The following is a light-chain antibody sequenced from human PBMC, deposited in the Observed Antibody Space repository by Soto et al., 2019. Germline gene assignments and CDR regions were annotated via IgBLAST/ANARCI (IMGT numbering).Light chain of an antibody. CDR1: SSDVGGYNH. J-gene: IGLJ2*01. CDR3: CSSTSLSTVV. CDR2: AVS. V-gene: IGLV2-14*01. Sequence: QSALTQPASVSGSPGQSITISCTGTSSDVGGYNHVSWYQHSPGKAPKLILFAVSDRPSGVSHRFSGSKSGNTASLTISGLQAEDEAEYSCCSSTSLSTVVFGGGTKLTVL.